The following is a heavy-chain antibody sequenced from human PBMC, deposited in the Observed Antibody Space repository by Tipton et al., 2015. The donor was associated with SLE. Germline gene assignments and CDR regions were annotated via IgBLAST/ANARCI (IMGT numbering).Heavy chain of an antibody. J-gene: IGHJ2*01. Sequence: TLSLTCAVYGGSFSGYYWSWIRQPPGKGLEWIGEINHSGSTNYNPSLKSRVTISVDTSKNQFSLKLSSVTAADTAVYYCARDGTGENCTNGVCYTSYWGRGTLVTVSS. D-gene: IGHD2-8*01. CDR1: GGSFSGYY. V-gene: IGHV4-34*01. CDR3: ARDGTGENCTNGVCYTSY. CDR2: INHSGST.